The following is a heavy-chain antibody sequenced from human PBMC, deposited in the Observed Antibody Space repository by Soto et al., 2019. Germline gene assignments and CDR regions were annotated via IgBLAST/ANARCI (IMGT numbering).Heavy chain of an antibody. D-gene: IGHD3-3*01. Sequence: GGSLRLSCAASGFTFSSYGMHWVRQAPGKGLEWVAVISYDGSNKYYADSVKGRFTISRDNSKNTLYLQMNSLRAEDTAVYYCAKDRFTIFGAPAWFDPWGQGTLVTVSS. V-gene: IGHV3-30*18. J-gene: IGHJ5*02. CDR1: GFTFSSYG. CDR2: ISYDGSNK. CDR3: AKDRFTIFGAPAWFDP.